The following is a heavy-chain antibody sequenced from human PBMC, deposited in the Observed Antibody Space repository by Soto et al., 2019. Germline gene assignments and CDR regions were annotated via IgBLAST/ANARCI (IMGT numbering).Heavy chain of an antibody. V-gene: IGHV3-23*01. CDR1: KFTFNIYV. J-gene: IGHJ6*02. D-gene: IGHD6-6*01. CDR2: ITGSGGAT. Sequence: EMQLLESGGNVVQPGGSLRLSCAASKFTFNIYVMNWVRQAPGKGLEWVAAITGSGGATYYAESVKGRFTVSRDNSKNTLYREMNSLGVEDSAVYFCATGAPRRPSVYYGLDLWCQGTTVTV. CDR3: ATGAPRRPSVYYGLDL.